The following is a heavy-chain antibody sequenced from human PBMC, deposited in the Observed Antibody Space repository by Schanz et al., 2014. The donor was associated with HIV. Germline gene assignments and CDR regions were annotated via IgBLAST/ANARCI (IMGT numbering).Heavy chain of an antibody. CDR1: GFTFSRSA. Sequence: EVQLLESGGGLVQPGGSLRLSCTVSGFTFSRSAMTWVRQAPGKGLEWVSSIDIAGTLTYFADSVKGRFTISRDNSKNTVYLHRNSLRFEATAVYYCAKGGYTGHYYYGLDVWGQGTTVTVSS. CDR2: IDIAGTLT. D-gene: IGHD1-26*01. CDR3: AKGGYTGHYYYGLDV. V-gene: IGHV3-23*03. J-gene: IGHJ6*02.